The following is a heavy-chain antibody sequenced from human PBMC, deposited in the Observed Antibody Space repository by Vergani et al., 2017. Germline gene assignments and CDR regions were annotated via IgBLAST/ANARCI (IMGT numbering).Heavy chain of an antibody. D-gene: IGHD3-3*01. CDR2: VYHSGST. V-gene: IGHV4-4*03. Sequence: QVQLQESGPGLVKPPGTLSLTCTVSDGSISNNNWWSWVRQPPGKGLEWIGEVYHSGSTNYNPSLKSRVTISVDKSKNQISLKLRTVTAADTAVYYCVRQWKLEGAFDIWGQGTMVTVSS. CDR3: VRQWKLEGAFDI. CDR1: DGSISNNNW. J-gene: IGHJ3*02.